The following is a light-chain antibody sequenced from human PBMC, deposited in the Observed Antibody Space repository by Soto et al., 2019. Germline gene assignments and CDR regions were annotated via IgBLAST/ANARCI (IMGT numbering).Light chain of an antibody. Sequence: EIVLTQSPGTLSLSPGERATLSCRASQSVSSSYLAWYQQKPGQAPRLLIYGASSRATGIPDRISGSGSETDYTITNSILEPEECAVYYCHQYDSSPLTFGGGTKVQIK. V-gene: IGKV3-20*01. CDR2: GAS. CDR3: HQYDSSPLT. J-gene: IGKJ4*01. CDR1: QSVSSSY.